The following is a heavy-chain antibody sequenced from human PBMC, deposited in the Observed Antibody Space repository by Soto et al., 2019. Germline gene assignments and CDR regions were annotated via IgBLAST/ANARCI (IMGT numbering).Heavy chain of an antibody. V-gene: IGHV1-69*01. CDR1: EGTFDSFS. J-gene: IGHJ6*04. Sequence: QVHLIQSGAEVTKPGSSVKVSCEASEGTFDSFSINWVRQAPGQGLEWMGGIIPVFTRVNYARKVQGRVTITADGSSNKVYMELTSVTSEDTAVYFCARDAYGLDVWGKGTSVTVSS. CDR2: IIPVFTRV. CDR3: ARDAYGLDV.